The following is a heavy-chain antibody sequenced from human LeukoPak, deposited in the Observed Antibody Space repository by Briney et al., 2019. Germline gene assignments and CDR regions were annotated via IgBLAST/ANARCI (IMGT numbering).Heavy chain of an antibody. V-gene: IGHV1-69*13. CDR2: IIPIFGTA. D-gene: IGHD2-2*01. J-gene: IGHJ6*03. CDR1: GGTFSSYA. CDR3: ARAGEDIVVVPAAMDYYYVDV. Sequence: SVKVSCKASGGTFSSYAISWVRQAPGQGLEWMGGIIPIFGTANYAQKFQGRVTITADESTSTAYMELSSLRSEDTAVYYCARAGEDIVVVPAAMDYYYVDVWGKGTTVTVSS.